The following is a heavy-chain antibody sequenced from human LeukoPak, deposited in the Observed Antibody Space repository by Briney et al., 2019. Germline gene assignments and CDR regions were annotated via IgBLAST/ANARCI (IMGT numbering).Heavy chain of an antibody. D-gene: IGHD3-10*01. V-gene: IGHV1-2*02. CDR3: ARNVDSGLDY. CDR1: GYTFTGYY. CDR2: INPNSGGT. J-gene: IGHJ4*02. Sequence: ASVKVSCKASGYTFTGYYMHWVRQAPGQGLEWMGWINPNSGGTSYAQKFQGRVTMTRVTSTSTVYMELSSLRSEDTAVYYCARNVDSGLDYWGQGTLVTVSS.